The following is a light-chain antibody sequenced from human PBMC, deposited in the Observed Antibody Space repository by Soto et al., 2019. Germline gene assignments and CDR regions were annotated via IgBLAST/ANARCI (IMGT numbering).Light chain of an antibody. CDR2: KAS. J-gene: IGKJ1*01. CDR1: QSISTW. V-gene: IGKV1-5*03. CDR3: QQHNGYFVT. Sequence: DIQMTQSPSTLSASVGDRVTITCRASQSISTWSAWYQQKPGKAPKLLIYKASSLESGVPSRFSGSGSGTEFTLTISSLQPDYFATYYGQQHNGYFVTFGQGTKV.